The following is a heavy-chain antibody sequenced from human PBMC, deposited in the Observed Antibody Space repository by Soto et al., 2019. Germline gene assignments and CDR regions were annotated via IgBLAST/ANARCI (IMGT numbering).Heavy chain of an antibody. D-gene: IGHD2-15*01. J-gene: IGHJ6*02. V-gene: IGHV4-4*02. CDR2: IYHSGST. Sequence: QVQLQESGPGLVKPSGTLSLTCAVSGGSISSSNWWSWVRQPPGKGLEWIGEIYHSGSTNYNPSLKSRVTISVDKSKNQFSLKLSSVTAADTAVYYCASHGGYCSGGSCYYYYYGMDVWGQGTTVTVSS. CDR3: ASHGGYCSGGSCYYYYYGMDV. CDR1: GGSISSSNW.